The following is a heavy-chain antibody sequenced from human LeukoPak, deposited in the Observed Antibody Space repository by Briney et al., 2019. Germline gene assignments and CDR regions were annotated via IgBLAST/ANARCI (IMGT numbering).Heavy chain of an antibody. D-gene: IGHD2-2*01. CDR3: AISDVLGYCSSTSCRTGFDY. CDR1: GYTFTSYY. CDR2: TNPSGGST. V-gene: IGHV1-46*01. Sequence: GASVKVSCKASGYTFTSYYMHWVRQAPGQGLEWMGITNPSGGSTSYAQKFQGRVTMTRDTSTSTVYMELSSLRSEDTAVYYCAISDVLGYCSSTSCRTGFDYWGQGTLVTVSS. J-gene: IGHJ4*02.